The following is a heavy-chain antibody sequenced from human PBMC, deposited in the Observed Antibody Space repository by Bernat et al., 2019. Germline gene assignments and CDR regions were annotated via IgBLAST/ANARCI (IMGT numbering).Heavy chain of an antibody. CDR3: ARLDYYVSSGYWYPFDY. D-gene: IGHD3-22*01. CDR1: GYSFTSYW. J-gene: IGHJ4*02. CDR2: ISPGDSDT. Sequence: EVQLVQSGAEVKKPGESLKISCKGSGYSFTSYWIGWVRQMPGKGLEWMGIISPGDSDTRYSPSFQGQVTISADKSISTAYLQWSSLKASDTAMYYCARLDYYVSSGYWYPFDYWGQGTLVTVSS. V-gene: IGHV5-51*03.